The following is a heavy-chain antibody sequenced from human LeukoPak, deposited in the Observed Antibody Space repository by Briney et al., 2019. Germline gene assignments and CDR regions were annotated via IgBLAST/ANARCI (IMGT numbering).Heavy chain of an antibody. V-gene: IGHV4-30-4*01. D-gene: IGHD3-22*01. CDR3: AREGGYYDSSGYYLLYFDY. CDR1: GGSISSGDYY. CDR2: IYYSGST. J-gene: IGHJ4*02. Sequence: SQTLSLTCTVSGGSISSGDYYWSWIRQPPGKGLGWIGYIYYSGSTYYNPSLKSRVTISVDTSKNQFSLKLSSVTAADTAVYYCAREGGYYDSSGYYLLYFDYWGQGTLVTVSS.